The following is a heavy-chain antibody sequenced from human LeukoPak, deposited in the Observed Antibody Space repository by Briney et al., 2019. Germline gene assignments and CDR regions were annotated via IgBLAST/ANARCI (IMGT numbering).Heavy chain of an antibody. Sequence: SETLSLTCAVYGGSFSGYYWSWIRQPPGKGLEWIGEINHSGSTNYNPSLKSRVTISVDTSKNQFSLKLSSVPAADTAVYYCARGQLRRYYYYYYMDVWGKGTTVTVSS. J-gene: IGHJ6*03. CDR1: GGSFSGYY. V-gene: IGHV4-34*01. D-gene: IGHD2-2*01. CDR2: INHSGST. CDR3: ARGQLRRYYYYYYMDV.